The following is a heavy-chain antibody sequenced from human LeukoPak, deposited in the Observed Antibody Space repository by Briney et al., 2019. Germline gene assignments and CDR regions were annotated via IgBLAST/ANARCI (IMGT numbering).Heavy chain of an antibody. V-gene: IGHV3-21*01. CDR3: VQNRAAVAGSFDY. CDR1: GFTFSSYS. CDR2: ISSSSSYI. J-gene: IGHJ4*02. Sequence: PGGSLRLSCAASGFTFSSYSMNWVRHAPGKGLEWVSSISSSSSYIYYADSVKGRFTISRDNAKNSLYLQMNSLRAEDTAVYYCVQNRAAVAGSFDYWGQGTLVTVSS. D-gene: IGHD6-19*01.